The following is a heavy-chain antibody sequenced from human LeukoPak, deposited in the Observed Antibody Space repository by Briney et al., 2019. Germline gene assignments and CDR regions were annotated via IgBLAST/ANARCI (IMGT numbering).Heavy chain of an antibody. D-gene: IGHD6-19*01. CDR1: GDSVSSNSSA. CDR3: ARSAGIAVAGTTD. CDR2: TYYRSKWYN. J-gene: IGHJ4*02. Sequence: SQTLSLTCAISGDSVSSNSSAWNWIRQSPSRGLEWLGRTYYRSKWYNDYAVSVKSRITINPDTSRNQFSLQLNSVTPEDTAVYYCARSAGIAVAGTTDWGQGTLVTVSS. V-gene: IGHV6-1*01.